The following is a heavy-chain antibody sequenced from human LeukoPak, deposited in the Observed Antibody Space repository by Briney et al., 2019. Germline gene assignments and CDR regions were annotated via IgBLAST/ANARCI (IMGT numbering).Heavy chain of an antibody. V-gene: IGHV4-59*01. CDR1: GGSISSYY. D-gene: IGHD2-2*01. J-gene: IGHJ5*02. CDR2: IYYSGST. CDR3: ARLRGVVPAASKRFDP. Sequence: SETLSLTXTVSGGSISSYYWSWIRQAPGKGLEWIGYIYYSGSTNYNPSLKSRVTISVDTSKNQFSLKLSSVTAADTAVYYCARLRGVVPAASKRFDPWGQGTLVTVSS.